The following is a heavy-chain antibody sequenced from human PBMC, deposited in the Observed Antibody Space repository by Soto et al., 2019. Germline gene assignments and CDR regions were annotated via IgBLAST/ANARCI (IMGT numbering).Heavy chain of an antibody. CDR2: TYYRSKWYN. Sequence: SQTLSLTCAISGDSVSSNSAAWNWIRQSPSRGLEWLGRTYYRSKWYNDYAVSVKSRITINPDTSKNQFSLQLNSVTPEDTAVYYCARDLGYSNSPLRYYYYGMDVWGQGTTVTVSS. CDR3: ARDLGYSNSPLRYYYYGMDV. CDR1: GDSVSSNSAA. V-gene: IGHV6-1*01. D-gene: IGHD6-6*01. J-gene: IGHJ6*02.